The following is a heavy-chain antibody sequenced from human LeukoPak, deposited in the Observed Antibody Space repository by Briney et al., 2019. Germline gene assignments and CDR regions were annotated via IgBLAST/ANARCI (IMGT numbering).Heavy chain of an antibody. Sequence: GGSLRLSCAASGFTFSSYAMHWVRQAPGKGLEWVAVISYDGSNKYYADSVKGRFTITRDNSKNTLYLQMNSLRAEDTAVYYCARDQLENHDYGDPLPGYWGQGTLVTVSS. CDR2: ISYDGSNK. J-gene: IGHJ4*02. D-gene: IGHD4-17*01. CDR3: ARDQLENHDYGDPLPGY. CDR1: GFTFSSYA. V-gene: IGHV3-30-3*01.